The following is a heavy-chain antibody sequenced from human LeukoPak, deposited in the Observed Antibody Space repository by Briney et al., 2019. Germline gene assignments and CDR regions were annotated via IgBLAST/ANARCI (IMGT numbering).Heavy chain of an antibody. CDR2: IKSDGTYT. CDR1: GFTFSSYW. V-gene: IGHV3-74*01. Sequence: QPGGSLRLSCAASGFTFSSYWMHWVRQAPGKGLVWVSRIKSDGTYTDYMDSVKGRFTISRDNAENTLYLQMNSLRAEDTAVYYCARGTAGYHSSYFDYWGQGTLVTVSS. CDR3: ARGTAGYHSSYFDY. D-gene: IGHD3-16*02. J-gene: IGHJ4*02.